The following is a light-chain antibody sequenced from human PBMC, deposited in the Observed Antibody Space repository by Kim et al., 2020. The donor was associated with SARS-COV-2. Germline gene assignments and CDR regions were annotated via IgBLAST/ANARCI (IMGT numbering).Light chain of an antibody. V-gene: IGKV3-15*01. Sequence: EVVMTQSPATLSVSPGERATLSCRASQSVCSNLAWYQHKPGQAPRLLIYGASTRATGIPARFSGSGSGTEFTLTITSLQSEDFALYYCQQYNDWLYTFGQGTKLEI. CDR1: QSVCSN. CDR2: GAS. CDR3: QQYNDWLYT. J-gene: IGKJ2*01.